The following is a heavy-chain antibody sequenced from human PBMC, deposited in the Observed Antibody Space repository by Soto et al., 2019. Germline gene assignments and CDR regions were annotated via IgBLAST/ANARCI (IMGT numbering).Heavy chain of an antibody. Sequence: PGGSLRLACTASGFTFTSYGMGWVRQAPGKGLQWVSTIRGDGGQTHYTDSVKGRFSISRDNSKTTVYLQMDSLRAEDTAMYFCARDVALDSDDFFAYWGQGT. D-gene: IGHD2-15*01. V-gene: IGHV3-23*01. J-gene: IGHJ4*02. CDR3: ARDVALDSDDFFAY. CDR1: GFTFTSYG. CDR2: IRGDGGQT.